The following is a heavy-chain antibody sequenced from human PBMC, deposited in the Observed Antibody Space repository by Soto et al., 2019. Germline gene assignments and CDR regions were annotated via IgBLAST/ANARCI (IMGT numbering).Heavy chain of an antibody. D-gene: IGHD6-19*01. CDR1: GFTFSSYS. J-gene: IGHJ4*02. CDR3: ANKYSSGWYETFDY. Sequence: PGGSLRLSCGAYGFTFSSYSMSWVRQAPGKGLEWASAISGSGGSTYYADSVKGRFTISRDNSKNTLYLQMNSLRAEDTAVYYCANKYSSGWYETFDYWGQGTLVTVSS. CDR2: ISGSGGST. V-gene: IGHV3-23*01.